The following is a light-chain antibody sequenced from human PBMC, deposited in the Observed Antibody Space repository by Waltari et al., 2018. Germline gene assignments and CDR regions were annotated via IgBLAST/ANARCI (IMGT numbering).Light chain of an antibody. CDR2: KDN. CDR1: SGTFAANY. J-gene: IGLJ2*01. Sequence: FVLSQPHSVSESPGKTVTISCTRSSGTFAANYVHWYQRRPGNVPTIVIYKDNERPSGVPDRFSGSADRYSGSASLTISGLRAEDEADYCCQSYDNTNYVVFGGWTKLTVL. V-gene: IGLV6-57*03. CDR3: QSYDNTNYVV.